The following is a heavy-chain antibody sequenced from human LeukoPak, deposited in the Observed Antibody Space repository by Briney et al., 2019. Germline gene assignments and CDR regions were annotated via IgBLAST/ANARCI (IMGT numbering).Heavy chain of an antibody. CDR1: GFTFSSYE. CDR2: ISSSGSTI. Sequence: GGSLRLSCAASGFTFSSYEMNWVRQAPGKGLEWVSYISSSGSTIYYADSVKGRFTISRDNAKNSLYLQMNSLRAEDTAVYYCARDRDSSGWYKVFDYWGQGTLVTVYS. J-gene: IGHJ4*02. V-gene: IGHV3-48*03. CDR3: ARDRDSSGWYKVFDY. D-gene: IGHD6-19*01.